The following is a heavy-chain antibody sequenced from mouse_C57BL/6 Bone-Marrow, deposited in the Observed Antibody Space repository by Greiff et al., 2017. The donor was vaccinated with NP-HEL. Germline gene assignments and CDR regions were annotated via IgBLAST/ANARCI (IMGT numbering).Heavy chain of an antibody. D-gene: IGHD2-3*01. CDR1: GYTFTDYY. J-gene: IGHJ3*01. CDR3: ARGDLYDGYPFAY. CDR2: INPYNGGT. Sequence: EVQGVESGPVLVKPGASVKMSCKASGYTFTDYYMNWVKQSHGKSLEWIGVINPYNGGTSYNQKFKGKATLTVDKSSSTAYMELNSLTSEDSAVYYCARGDLYDGYPFAYWGQGTLVTVSA. V-gene: IGHV1-19*01.